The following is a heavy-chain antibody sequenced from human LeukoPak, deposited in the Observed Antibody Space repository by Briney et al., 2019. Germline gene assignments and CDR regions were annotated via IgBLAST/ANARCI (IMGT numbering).Heavy chain of an antibody. CDR2: ISSSSSYI. V-gene: IGHV3-21*01. CDR3: ARDASGDYYMDV. J-gene: IGHJ6*03. CDR1: GFTFSSYS. D-gene: IGHD1-26*01. Sequence: PGGSLRLSCAASGFTFSSYSMNWVRQAPGKGLEWVSSISSSSSYIYYADSVKGRFTISRDNAKNSLYLQMNSLRAEDTAVYYCARDASGDYYMDVWGKGTTVTVSS.